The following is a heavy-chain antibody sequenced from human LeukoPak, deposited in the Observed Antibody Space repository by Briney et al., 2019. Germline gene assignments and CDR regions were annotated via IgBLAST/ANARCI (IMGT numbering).Heavy chain of an antibody. Sequence: GGSLRLSCAASGFTFIAVDWVRQAPGMGREWVSTINSVDDTYYSESVRGRFTVSRVKSKNTVYLHMDSLRAEDTAVYNCAKWFSGSGSDRFYDKWGQGTLVTVSS. V-gene: IGHV3-23*01. CDR2: INSVDDT. J-gene: IGHJ4*02. D-gene: IGHD3-10*01. CDR3: AKWFSGSGSDRFYDK. CDR1: GFTFIA.